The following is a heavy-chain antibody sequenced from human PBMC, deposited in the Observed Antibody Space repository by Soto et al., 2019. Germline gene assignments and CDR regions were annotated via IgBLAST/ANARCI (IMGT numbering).Heavy chain of an antibody. CDR1: GYTFTSYA. Sequence: ASVKVSCRASGYTFTSYAMHWVRQAPGQRLEWMGRINAGNGNTKYSQKFQGRVTITRDTSASTAYMELSSLRSEDTAVYYCAKGLTIFGVVPNYGMDVWGQGTTVTVSS. J-gene: IGHJ6*02. CDR2: INAGNGNT. V-gene: IGHV1-3*01. CDR3: AKGLTIFGVVPNYGMDV. D-gene: IGHD3-3*01.